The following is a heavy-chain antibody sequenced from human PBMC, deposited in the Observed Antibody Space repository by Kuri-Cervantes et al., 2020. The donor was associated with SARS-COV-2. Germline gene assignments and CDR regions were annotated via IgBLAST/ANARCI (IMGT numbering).Heavy chain of an antibody. CDR3: AREQEDYYYYYYMDV. V-gene: IGHV1-8*01. CDR1: GYSFSSYD. J-gene: IGHJ6*03. Sequence: ASVKVSCKASGYSFSSYDINWVRQASGQGLEWMGWMNPDTGNSGYAQNFRGRVTMTRDTSTSTAYMELSSLRSEDSAIYYCAREQEDYYYYYYMDVWGKGTTVTVSS. CDR2: MNPDTGNS.